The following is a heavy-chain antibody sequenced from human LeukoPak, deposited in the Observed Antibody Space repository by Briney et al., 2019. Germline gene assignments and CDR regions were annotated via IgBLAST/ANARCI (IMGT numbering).Heavy chain of an antibody. CDR3: GRGDYYYMDV. Sequence: SETLSLTCVVYGGSFSGYHWSWTRLSPGKGLEWIGEINHSGSANYNVSLKSRVTISVDTSKNQFSLKLSPVTAADTAVYYCGRGDYYYMDVWGKGTTVTVSS. CDR1: GGSFSGYH. J-gene: IGHJ6*03. V-gene: IGHV4-34*01. CDR2: INHSGSA.